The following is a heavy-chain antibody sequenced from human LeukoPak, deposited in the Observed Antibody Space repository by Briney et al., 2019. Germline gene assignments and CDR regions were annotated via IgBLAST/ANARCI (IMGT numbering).Heavy chain of an antibody. V-gene: IGHV3-33*08. CDR2: IWYDGSNK. D-gene: IGHD1-26*01. CDR3: ARGGSYGGVDY. Sequence: GGSLRLSCAASGFTFSSIAMSWVRQAPGKGLEWVAVIWYDGSNKYYADSVKGRFTISRDNSKNTLYLQMNSLRAEDTAVYYCARGGSYGGVDYWGQGTLVTVSS. CDR1: GFTFSSIA. J-gene: IGHJ4*02.